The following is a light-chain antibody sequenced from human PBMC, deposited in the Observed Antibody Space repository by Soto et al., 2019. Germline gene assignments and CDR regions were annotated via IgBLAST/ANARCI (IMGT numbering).Light chain of an antibody. CDR2: DAS. Sequence: EIVLTQSPATLSLSPGERATLSCRASQSVSSYLAWYQQKPGQAPRLLIYDASNRATGIPARFSGSGSGTYFTPTISSLEPEDFAVYYCQQRSYTVGQGTKLEIK. CDR3: QQRSYT. J-gene: IGKJ2*01. CDR1: QSVSSY. V-gene: IGKV3-11*01.